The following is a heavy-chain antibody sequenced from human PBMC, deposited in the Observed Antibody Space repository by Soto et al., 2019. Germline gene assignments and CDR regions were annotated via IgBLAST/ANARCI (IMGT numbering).Heavy chain of an antibody. CDR1: GFTFSSYA. J-gene: IGHJ6*03. D-gene: IGHD3-3*01. Sequence: PGGSLRLSCAASGFTFSSYAMSWVRQAPGKGLEWVSAISGSGGSTYYADSVKGRFTISRDNSKNTLYLQMNSLRAEDTAVYYCASDDFWSVYSDPARYYYYYYMDVWGKGTTVTVSS. V-gene: IGHV3-23*01. CDR3: ASDDFWSVYSDPARYYYYYYMDV. CDR2: ISGSGGST.